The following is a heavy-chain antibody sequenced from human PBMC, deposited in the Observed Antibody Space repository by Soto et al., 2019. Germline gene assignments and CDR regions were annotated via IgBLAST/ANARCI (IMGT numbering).Heavy chain of an antibody. D-gene: IGHD3-16*01. J-gene: IGHJ4*02. Sequence: GGTLRLSCAVSGFTFDDNAMHWVRQAPEKGLEWVSGINWKSDIGYADSVKGRFTISRDNAENSLYLQMNSLRAEDTALYYCAISQDRGGRTTFIYWGQGTKVTVSS. V-gene: IGHV3-9*01. CDR1: GFTFDDNA. CDR2: INWKSDI. CDR3: AISQDRGGRTTFIY.